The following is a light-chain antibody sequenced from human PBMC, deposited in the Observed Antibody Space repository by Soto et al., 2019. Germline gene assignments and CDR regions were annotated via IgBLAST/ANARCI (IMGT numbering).Light chain of an antibody. V-gene: IGLV2-14*01. Sequence: QSVLTQPASVSGSPGQSIAISGTGSSSDIGIYKYVSWYQQHPGKVPKLIIYEVTNRPSGVSNRFSGSKSGTSASLAITGLQAEDEADYYCQSYDSSLSGCVFGTGTKVTVL. J-gene: IGLJ1*01. CDR1: SSDIGIYKY. CDR2: EVT. CDR3: QSYDSSLSGCV.